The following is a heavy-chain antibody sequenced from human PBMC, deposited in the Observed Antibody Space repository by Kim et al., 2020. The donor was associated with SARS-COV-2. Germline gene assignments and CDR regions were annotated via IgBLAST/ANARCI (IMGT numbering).Heavy chain of an antibody. V-gene: IGHV1-3*01. J-gene: IGHJ4*02. CDR3: ARDELLLWYYFDY. CDR2: INAGNGNT. D-gene: IGHD3-10*01. CDR1: GYTFTSYA. Sequence: ASVKVSCKASGYTFTSYAMHWVRQAPGQRLEWMGWINAGNGNTKYSQKFQGRVTITRDTSASTAYMELSSLRSEDTAVYYCARDELLLWYYFDYWGQGTLVTVSS.